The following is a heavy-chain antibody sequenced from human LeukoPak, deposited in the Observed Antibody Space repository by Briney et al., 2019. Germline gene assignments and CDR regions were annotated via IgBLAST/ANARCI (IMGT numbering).Heavy chain of an antibody. CDR3: ATPYYYDSSGQYYFDY. Sequence: ASVKVSCKVSGYTLTELSMHWVRQAPGKGLEWMGGFDPEDGETIYAQKFQGRVTMTEDTSTDTAYMELSSLRSEGTAVYYCATPYYYDSSGQYYFDYWGQGTLVTVSS. V-gene: IGHV1-24*01. D-gene: IGHD3-22*01. J-gene: IGHJ4*02. CDR1: GYTLTELS. CDR2: FDPEDGET.